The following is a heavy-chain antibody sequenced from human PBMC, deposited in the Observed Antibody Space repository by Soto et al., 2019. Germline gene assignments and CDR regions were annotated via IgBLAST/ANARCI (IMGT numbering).Heavy chain of an antibody. J-gene: IGHJ5*02. D-gene: IGHD3-22*01. V-gene: IGHV1-18*01. Sequence: KISCKASGYTFTSCGISWVRQAPGQGLEWMGWISAYNGNTNYAQKLQGRVTMTTDTSTSTAYMELRSLRSDDTAVYYCARDYYDSSGYSNWFDPWGQGTLVTVSS. CDR1: GYTFTSCG. CDR3: ARDYYDSSGYSNWFDP. CDR2: ISAYNGNT.